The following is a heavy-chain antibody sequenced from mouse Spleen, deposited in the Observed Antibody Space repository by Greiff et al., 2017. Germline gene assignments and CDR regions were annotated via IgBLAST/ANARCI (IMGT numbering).Heavy chain of an antibody. CDR1: GFTFSSYA. J-gene: IGHJ4*01. CDR2: ISSGGSYT. CDR3: ARLNRDAMDY. D-gene: IGHD2-14*01. V-gene: IGHV5-9-1*01. Sequence: VESGGGLVKPGGSLKLSCAASGFTFSSYAMSWVRQTPEKRLEWVATISSGGSYTYYPDSVKGRFTISRDNAKNTLYLQMSSLRSEDTAMYYCARLNRDAMDYWGQGTSVTVSS.